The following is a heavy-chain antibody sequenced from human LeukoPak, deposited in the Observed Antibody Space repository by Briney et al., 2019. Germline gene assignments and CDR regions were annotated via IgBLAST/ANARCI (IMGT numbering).Heavy chain of an antibody. Sequence: GGSLRLSCEASGFTFDDYAMHWVRQVPGKGLEWVSGISWNSGSMGYADSVKGRFTISRDNAKNSLYLQMNSLRAEDTAVYYCARVKLLQRAFDYWGQGTLVTVSS. CDR1: GFTFDDYA. CDR2: ISWNSGSM. V-gene: IGHV3-9*01. J-gene: IGHJ4*02. D-gene: IGHD2-15*01. CDR3: ARVKLLQRAFDY.